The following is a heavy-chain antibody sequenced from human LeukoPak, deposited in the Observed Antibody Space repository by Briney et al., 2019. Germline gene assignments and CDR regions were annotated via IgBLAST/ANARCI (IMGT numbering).Heavy chain of an antibody. V-gene: IGHV3-33*01. CDR2: IWYDGSNK. J-gene: IGHJ4*02. CDR1: GFTFSSYG. D-gene: IGHD3-3*01. CDR3: ARGPEATYDFWSGYCLSA. Sequence: GGSLRLSCAASGFTFSSYGMHWVRQAPGKGLEWVAVIWYDGSNKYYADSVKGRFTISRDNSKNTLYLQMNSLRAEDTAVYYCARGPEATYDFWSGYCLSAWGQGTLVTVSS.